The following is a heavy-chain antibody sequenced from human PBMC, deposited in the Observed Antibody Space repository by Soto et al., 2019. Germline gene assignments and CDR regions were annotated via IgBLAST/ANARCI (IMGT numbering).Heavy chain of an antibody. V-gene: IGHV3-33*01. CDR2: IWYDGSNK. CDR1: GFTFSSYG. J-gene: IGHJ4*02. CDR3: ARESGFYSSGRIDY. D-gene: IGHD6-19*01. Sequence: GGSLRLSCAASGFTFSSYGMHWVRQAPGKGLEWVAVIWYDGSNKYYADSVKGRFTISRDNSKNTLYLQMNSLRAEDTAVYYCARESGFYSSGRIDYWGQGTLVTVSS.